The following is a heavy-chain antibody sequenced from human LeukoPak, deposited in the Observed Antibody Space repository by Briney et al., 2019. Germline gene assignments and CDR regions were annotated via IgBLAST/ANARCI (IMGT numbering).Heavy chain of an antibody. CDR3: ARAAVQLLLTASDY. CDR2: ISYDGSNK. D-gene: IGHD2-15*01. J-gene: IGHJ4*02. V-gene: IGHV3-30*04. Sequence: GGSLRLSCAASGFTFSSYAMHWVRQAPGKGLEWVAVISYDGSNKYYADSVKGRFTISRDNSKNTLYLQMNSLRAEDTAVYYCARAAVQLLLTASDYWGQGTLSPSPQ. CDR1: GFTFSSYA.